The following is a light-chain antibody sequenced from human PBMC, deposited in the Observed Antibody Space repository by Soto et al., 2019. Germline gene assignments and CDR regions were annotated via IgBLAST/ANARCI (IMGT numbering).Light chain of an antibody. Sequence: IQLTQSPSSLSASVGDRVTITCRASQGISSYLAWYQQKPGKAPKLLIYAASTLQSGVPSRFSGGGSGTDFTLPISSLQPEDFAPYCCQQLNSYPFTFGPGTKVDIK. CDR1: QGISSY. CDR3: QQLNSYPFT. V-gene: IGKV1-9*01. J-gene: IGKJ3*01. CDR2: AAS.